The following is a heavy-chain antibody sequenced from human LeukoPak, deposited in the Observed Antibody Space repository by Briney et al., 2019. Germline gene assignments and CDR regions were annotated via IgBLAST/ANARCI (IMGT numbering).Heavy chain of an antibody. J-gene: IGHJ4*02. D-gene: IGHD3-10*01. CDR1: GGSISSYY. CDR2: IHTTGST. Sequence: SETLSLTCTVSGGSISSYYWSWIRQPAGKGLEWIGRIHTTGSTNYNPSLKSRVTISVDTSKNQFSLKLSSVTAADTAVYYCARGSGYSYGPYLTMVRGVIITFDYWGQGTLVTVSS. V-gene: IGHV4-4*07. CDR3: ARGSGYSYGPYLTMVRGVIITFDY.